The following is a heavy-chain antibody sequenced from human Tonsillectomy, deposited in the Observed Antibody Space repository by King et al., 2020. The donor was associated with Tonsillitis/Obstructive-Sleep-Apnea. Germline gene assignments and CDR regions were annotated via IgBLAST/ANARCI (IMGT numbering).Heavy chain of an antibody. Sequence: VQLQQWGAGLLKPSETLSLTCAVYGGSFSGYYWSWIRQPPGKGLEWIGEINHSGSTNYNPSLKSRVTISVDTSKNQFSLKLSSVTAADTAVYYCARGLGDIPDAFDIWGQGTMVTVSS. CDR3: ARGLGDIPDAFDI. V-gene: IGHV4-34*01. CDR1: GGSFSGYY. J-gene: IGHJ3*02. CDR2: INHSGST. D-gene: IGHD3-16*01.